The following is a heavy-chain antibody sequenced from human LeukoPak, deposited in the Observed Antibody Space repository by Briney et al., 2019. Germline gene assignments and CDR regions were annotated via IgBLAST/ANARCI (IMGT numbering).Heavy chain of an antibody. V-gene: IGHV3-23*01. D-gene: IGHD2/OR15-2a*01. J-gene: IGHJ3*01. Sequence: GGSLRLSCAASGFTFSTYGMSWVRQAPGKGLEWVSSMSGGGGSTYYADSVKGRFTISRDNSKNTLYLQMNSLRAEDTAVYYCARDSIAGHTWGQGTMVTVSS. CDR2: MSGGGGST. CDR3: ARDSIAGHT. CDR1: GFTFSTYG.